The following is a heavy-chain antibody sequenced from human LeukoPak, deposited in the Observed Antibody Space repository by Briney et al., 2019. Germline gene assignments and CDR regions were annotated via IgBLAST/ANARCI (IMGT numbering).Heavy chain of an antibody. J-gene: IGHJ4*02. CDR2: IYYSGST. CDR1: GGPISSSSYY. D-gene: IGHD3-3*01. Sequence: SETLSLTCTVPGGPISSSSYYWGWIRQPPGKGLEWIGSIYYSGSTYYNPSLKSRVTISVDTSKNQFSLKLSSVTAADTAVYYCARPKYYDFWSGYYKGEYYFDYWGQGTLVTVSS. CDR3: ARPKYYDFWSGYYKGEYYFDY. V-gene: IGHV4-39*01.